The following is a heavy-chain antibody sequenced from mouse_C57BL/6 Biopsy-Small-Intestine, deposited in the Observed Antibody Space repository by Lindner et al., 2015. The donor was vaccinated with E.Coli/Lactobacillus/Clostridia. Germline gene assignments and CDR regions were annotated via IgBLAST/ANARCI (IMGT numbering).Heavy chain of an antibody. V-gene: IGHV14-2*01. J-gene: IGHJ1*03. Sequence: VQLQESGAELVKPGASVKLSCTASGFNIKDYYMHWVKQRTEQGLGWIGRIDPEDGETKYAPKFQGKATITADTSSNTAYLQFSSQTSEDTAVYYCAGGRSYWYFDVWGTGTTVTVSS. CDR1: GFNIKDYY. CDR2: IDPEDGET. CDR3: AGGRSYWYFDV. D-gene: IGHD2-12*01.